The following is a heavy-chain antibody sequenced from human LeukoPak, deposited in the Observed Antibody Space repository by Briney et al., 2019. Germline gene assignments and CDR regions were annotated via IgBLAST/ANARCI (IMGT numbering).Heavy chain of an antibody. J-gene: IGHJ4*02. Sequence: SETLSLTCTVSGGSISSSSYYWGWIRQPPGKGLEWIASIYYSGSTYYNPSLKSRVTISVDTSKSQFSLKLTSVTAADTAVYYCARKSSAYCSDYWGQGTLVTVSS. CDR3: ARKSSAYCSDY. V-gene: IGHV4-39*01. CDR1: GGSISSSSYY. CDR2: IYYSGST.